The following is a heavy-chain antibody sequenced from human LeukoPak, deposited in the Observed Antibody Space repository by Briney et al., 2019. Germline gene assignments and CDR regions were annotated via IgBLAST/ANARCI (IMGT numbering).Heavy chain of an antibody. Sequence: SQTLSLTCAISGDSVPSNSAAWNWIRQSPSRGLEWLGRTYYRSKWYNDYAVSVKSRITINPDTSKNQFSLQLNSVTPEDTAVYCCARGAGLWFGEFYWYFDLWGRGTLVTVSS. J-gene: IGHJ2*01. D-gene: IGHD3-10*01. CDR3: ARGAGLWFGEFYWYFDL. CDR2: TYYRSKWYN. CDR1: GDSVPSNSAA. V-gene: IGHV6-1*01.